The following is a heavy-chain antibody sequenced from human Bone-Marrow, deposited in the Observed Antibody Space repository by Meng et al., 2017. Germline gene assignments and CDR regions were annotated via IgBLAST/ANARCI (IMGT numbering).Heavy chain of an antibody. CDR1: GYSFTAYY. J-gene: IGHJ4*02. D-gene: IGHD2-21*01. CDR2: INPNSGDT. Sequence: ASVKVSCKPSGYSFTAYYIHWVRQAPGQALEWLGHINPNSGDTLYAQKFQGRVSMTGDTSISTAYVELSSLRSDDTAVYYCVRDENISLGKLFGDYWGQGAMVTVSS. V-gene: IGHV1-2*06. CDR3: VRDENISLGKLFGDY.